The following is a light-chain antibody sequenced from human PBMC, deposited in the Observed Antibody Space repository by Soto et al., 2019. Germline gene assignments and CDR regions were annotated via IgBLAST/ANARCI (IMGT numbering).Light chain of an antibody. CDR2: GAS. CDR1: QSVSSN. J-gene: IGKJ1*01. V-gene: IGKV3-15*01. Sequence: EIVMTQSPATLSVSPGERATLSCRASQSVSSNLAWYQQKPGQAPRLRIYGASTRATGIPGRFSGSGSGTEFTLTISSLQSEDFAVYYCQQYNNWPRTFAQGTKVEIK. CDR3: QQYNNWPRT.